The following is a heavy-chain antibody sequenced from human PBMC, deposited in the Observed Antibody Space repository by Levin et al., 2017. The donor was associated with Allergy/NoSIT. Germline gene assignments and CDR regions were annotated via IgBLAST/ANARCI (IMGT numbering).Heavy chain of an antibody. J-gene: IGHJ5*02. CDR2: ISYDGSNK. V-gene: IGHV3-30*04. CDR1: GFTFSSYA. CDR3: ARDGAGWRNWFDP. D-gene: IGHD2-15*01. Sequence: QTGGSLRLSCAASGFTFSSYAMYWVRQAPGKGLEWVAVISYDGSNKYSADSVKGRFTISRDNSKNTLYLQMNSLRAEDTAVYYCARDGAGWRNWFDPWGQGTLVTVSS.